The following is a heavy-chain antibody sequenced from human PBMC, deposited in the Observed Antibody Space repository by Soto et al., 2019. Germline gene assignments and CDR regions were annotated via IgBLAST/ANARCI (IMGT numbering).Heavy chain of an antibody. Sequence: GGSLRLSCAASGFTFSSYGMHWVRQAPGKGLEWVAVIWYDGSNKYYADSVKGRFTISRDNSKNTLYLQMDSLRAEDTAVYYCAREGITGTTGFDYWGQGTLVTVSS. D-gene: IGHD1-20*01. V-gene: IGHV3-33*01. CDR3: AREGITGTTGFDY. J-gene: IGHJ4*02. CDR2: IWYDGSNK. CDR1: GFTFSSYG.